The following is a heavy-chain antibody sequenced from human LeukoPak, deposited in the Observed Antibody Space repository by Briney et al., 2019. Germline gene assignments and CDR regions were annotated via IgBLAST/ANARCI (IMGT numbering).Heavy chain of an antibody. D-gene: IGHD3-22*01. CDR1: GFTFSSYA. CDR3: AKGRESSGYYFDY. J-gene: IGHJ4*02. Sequence: GGSLRLSCAASGFTFSSYAMSWVRQAPGKGLEWVSGISGSGGTTYYADSVKGRFTISRDNSISRDNSKNTLYLQMNSLRAEDTAVYHCAKGRESSGYYFDYWGQGTLVTVSS. CDR2: ISGSGGTT. V-gene: IGHV3-23*01.